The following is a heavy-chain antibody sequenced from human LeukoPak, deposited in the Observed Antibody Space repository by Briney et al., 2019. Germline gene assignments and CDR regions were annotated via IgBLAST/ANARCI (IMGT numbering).Heavy chain of an antibody. J-gene: IGHJ6*03. CDR1: GGSFSRYY. V-gene: IGHV4-34*01. Sequence: SETLSLTCAVCGGSFSRYYWSWIRQPPGKGLEWIREINHSGSTNYNPSLKSRVTISVDTSKNQFSLKLSSVTAADTAVYYCAGSGSYFYYYYYYMDVWGKGTTVTVSS. D-gene: IGHD3-10*01. CDR2: INHSGST. CDR3: AGSGSYFYYYYYYMDV.